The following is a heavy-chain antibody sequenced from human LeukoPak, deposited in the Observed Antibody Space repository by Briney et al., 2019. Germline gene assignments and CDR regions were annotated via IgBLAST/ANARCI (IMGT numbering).Heavy chain of an antibody. J-gene: IGHJ4*02. CDR1: GFTFSDSF. Sequence: GGSLRLSCAASGFTFSDSFMSWVRQAPGKGLEWVSYITADSGTTYYADSVKGRFTISRDNAKNSLYLQMNSLRDEDTAVYYCASRDYFDYWGQGTLVTVSS. CDR3: ASRDYFDY. CDR2: ITADSGTT. V-gene: IGHV3-11*04.